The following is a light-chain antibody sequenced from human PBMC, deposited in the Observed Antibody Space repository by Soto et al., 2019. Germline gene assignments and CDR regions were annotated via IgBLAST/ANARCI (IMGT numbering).Light chain of an antibody. CDR3: QTWGTDSWV. CDR1: SAHSNYA. CDR2: LNSDGSH. J-gene: IGLJ3*02. V-gene: IGLV4-69*01. Sequence: QPVLTQSPSASASLGASVKLTCTLSSAHSNYAIAWHQQRPEKGPQYLMKLNSDGSHSKGDGIPDRFSGSSSGAERSLTISSLQSEDEADYYCQTWGTDSWVFGAGTKVTGL.